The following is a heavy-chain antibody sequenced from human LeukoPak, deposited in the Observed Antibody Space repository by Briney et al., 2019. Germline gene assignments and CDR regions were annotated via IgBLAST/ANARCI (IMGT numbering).Heavy chain of an antibody. CDR2: ISYDGSNK. D-gene: IGHD2-21*02. CDR3: AKDWGDCGGDCYLPLDY. CDR1: GSTFSSYG. Sequence: GGSLRLSCAASGSTFSSYGMHWVRQAPGKGLEWVAVISYDGSNKYYADSVKGRFTISRDNSKNTLYLQMNSLRAEDTAVYYCAKDWGDCGGDCYLPLDYWGQGTLVTVSS. V-gene: IGHV3-30*18. J-gene: IGHJ4*02.